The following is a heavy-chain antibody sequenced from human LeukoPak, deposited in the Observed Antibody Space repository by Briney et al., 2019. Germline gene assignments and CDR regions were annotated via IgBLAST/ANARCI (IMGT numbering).Heavy chain of an antibody. CDR3: ARLLADNWFDP. Sequence: SETLSLTCTVSGGSISSGSYWWSWIRQHPEKGLEWIGYRYYSGNTYYNPSLKSRVTISLDTSKKQISLKVRSVTAADTAIYYCARLLADNWFDPWGQGTLVTVSS. CDR2: RYYSGNT. CDR1: GGSISSGSYW. V-gene: IGHV4-30-4*08. J-gene: IGHJ5*02. D-gene: IGHD2-15*01.